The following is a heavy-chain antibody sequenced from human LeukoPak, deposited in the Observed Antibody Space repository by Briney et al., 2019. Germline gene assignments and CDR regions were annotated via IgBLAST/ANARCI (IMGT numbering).Heavy chain of an antibody. CDR2: IIPIFGTA. Sequence: GASVTVSCTASGGTFSSYAISWVRQAPGQGLEWMGGIIPIFGTANYAQKFQGRVTITADESTSTAYMELSSLRSEDTAVYYCAATGDCSSTSCPPEGAFDIWGQGTMVTVSS. V-gene: IGHV1-69*13. CDR3: AATGDCSSTSCPPEGAFDI. D-gene: IGHD2-2*01. CDR1: GGTFSSYA. J-gene: IGHJ3*02.